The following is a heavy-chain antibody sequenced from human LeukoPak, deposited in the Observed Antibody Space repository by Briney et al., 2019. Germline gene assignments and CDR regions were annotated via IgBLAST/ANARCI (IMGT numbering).Heavy chain of an antibody. CDR1: GFTFSDYA. CDR3: VRDVIHSYFDI. V-gene: IGHV3-23*01. D-gene: IGHD2/OR15-2a*01. J-gene: IGHJ4*02. CDR2: ITGGGDKT. Sequence: GGSLRLSCAASGFTFSDYAVTWVRQAPGKGLEWVSSITGGGDKTSSADSVKGRFTTSRDNPKNTAFLQMSSLRAEDTAVYYCVRDVIHSYFDIWGQGILVTVSS.